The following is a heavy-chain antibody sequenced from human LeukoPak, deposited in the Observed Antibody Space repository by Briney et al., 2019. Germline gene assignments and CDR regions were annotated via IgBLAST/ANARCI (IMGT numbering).Heavy chain of an antibody. J-gene: IGHJ4*02. CDR2: IYHSGST. CDR3: ARHFAFVYGGSSFDY. CDR1: GGSISSGGYS. D-gene: IGHD2-8*01. V-gene: IGHV4-30-2*01. Sequence: SETLSLTCAVSGGSISSGGYSWSWIRQPPGKGLEWIGYIYHSGSTYYNPSLKSRVTISVDRSKNQFSLKLSSVTAADTAVYYCARHFAFVYGGSSFDYWGQGTLVTVSS.